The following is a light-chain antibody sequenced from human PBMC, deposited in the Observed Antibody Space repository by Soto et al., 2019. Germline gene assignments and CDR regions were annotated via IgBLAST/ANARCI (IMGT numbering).Light chain of an antibody. CDR1: QTVSSSY. CDR3: QQYASSPRIT. CDR2: GAS. J-gene: IGKJ3*01. Sequence: EIVLTQSPGTLSLSPGERATLSCRASQTVSSSYLAWYQQKPGQAPRLLIYGASERATGIPDRFSGSGSGTDFTLIIIRLEPEDFAVYYCQQYASSPRITFGPGTKVDIK. V-gene: IGKV3-20*01.